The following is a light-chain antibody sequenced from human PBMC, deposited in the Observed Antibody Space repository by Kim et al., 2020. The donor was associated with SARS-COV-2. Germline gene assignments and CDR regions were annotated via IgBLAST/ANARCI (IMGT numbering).Light chain of an antibody. CDR3: QVWDSASDQWV. CDR1: NIGAKS. Sequence: APGKAAPITCGGNNIGAKSVHWYQQRPGQAPILVIFFDSGRPSVIPERFSGSNSGNTAALPISRVEAGDEADYFCQVWDSASDQWVFGGGTQLTVL. J-gene: IGLJ3*02. V-gene: IGLV3-21*01. CDR2: FDS.